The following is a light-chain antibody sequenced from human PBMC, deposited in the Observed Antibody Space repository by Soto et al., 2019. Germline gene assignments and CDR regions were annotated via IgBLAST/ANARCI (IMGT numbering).Light chain of an antibody. CDR1: QTISSW. Sequence: DIQMTQSPSTLSASVGDRVTITCRASQTISSWLAWYQQKPGKAPKLLIYDASSLESGVPSRFSGRGSGTQFTLTISSLQPDDFATYYCQQYEASPLTFGPGTKVHVK. V-gene: IGKV1-5*01. CDR2: DAS. J-gene: IGKJ3*01. CDR3: QQYEASPLT.